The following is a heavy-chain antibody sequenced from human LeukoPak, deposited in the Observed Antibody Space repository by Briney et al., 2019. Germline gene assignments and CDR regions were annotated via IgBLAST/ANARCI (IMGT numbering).Heavy chain of an antibody. V-gene: IGHV1-46*01. Sequence: ASVKVSCKASGGTFSSYAIGWVRQAPGQGLEWMGIINPSGGSTSYAQKFQGRVTMTRDMSTSTVYMELSSLRSEDTAVYDWARDGASGSPDLMDVGSKATTVTASP. J-gene: IGHJ6*04. CDR3: ARDGASGSPDLMDV. D-gene: IGHD2-15*01. CDR1: GGTFSSYA. CDR2: INPSGGST.